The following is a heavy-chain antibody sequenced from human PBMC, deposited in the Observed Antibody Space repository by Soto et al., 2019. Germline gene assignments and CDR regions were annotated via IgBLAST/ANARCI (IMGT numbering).Heavy chain of an antibody. D-gene: IGHD2-15*01. CDR3: ARDLGRYSGYYYYYYGMDV. CDR2: IIPIFGTA. V-gene: IGHV1-69*13. J-gene: IGHJ6*02. Sequence: SVKVSCKASGGTFSSYAISWVRQAPGQGLEWMGGIIPIFGTANYAQKFQGRVTITADESTSTAYMELSSLRSEDTAVYYCARDLGRYSGYYYYYYGMDVWGQGTTVTVSS. CDR1: GGTFSSYA.